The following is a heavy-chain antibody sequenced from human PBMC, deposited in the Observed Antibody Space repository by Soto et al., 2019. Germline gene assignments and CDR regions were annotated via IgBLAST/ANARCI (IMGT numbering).Heavy chain of an antibody. J-gene: IGHJ5*02. V-gene: IGHV1-46*01. CDR3: ATACGGDCYPDNGFDP. D-gene: IGHD2-21*02. CDR1: GYTFTSYY. Sequence: ASVKVSCKASGYTFTSYYMHWVRQAPGQGLEWMGIINPSGGSTSYAQKFQGRVTMTRDTSTSTVYMELSSLRSEATAVYYCATACGGDCYPDNGFDPWGQGTLVTVS. CDR2: INPSGGST.